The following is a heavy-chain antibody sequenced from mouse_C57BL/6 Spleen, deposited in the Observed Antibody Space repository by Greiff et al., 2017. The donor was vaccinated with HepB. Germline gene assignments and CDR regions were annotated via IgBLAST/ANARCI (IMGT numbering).Heavy chain of an antibody. Sequence: QVQLQQPGAELVRPGSSVKLSCKASGYTFTSYWMHWVKQRPIQGLEWIGNIDPSDSETHYNQKFKDKATLTVDKSSSTAYMQLSSLTSEDSAVYYCAREGSGYGWFAYWGQGTLVTVSA. V-gene: IGHV1-52*01. D-gene: IGHD3-2*02. CDR2: IDPSDSET. J-gene: IGHJ3*01. CDR3: AREGSGYGWFAY. CDR1: GYTFTSYW.